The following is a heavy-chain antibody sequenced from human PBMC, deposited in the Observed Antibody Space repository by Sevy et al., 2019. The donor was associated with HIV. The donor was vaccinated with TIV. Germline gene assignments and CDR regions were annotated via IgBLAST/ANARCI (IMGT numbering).Heavy chain of an antibody. J-gene: IGHJ6*02. D-gene: IGHD1-1*01. CDR2: IYPGDSDT. V-gene: IGHV5-51*01. CDR1: GYRFSDYW. CDR3: ARGARGTLPSYYYYTLDV. Sequence: GESLKIPCKGFGYRFSDYWIGWVRQMPGKGLEWMGIIYPGDSDTRYSPSFQGQVTISADKSISTAYLQWSTLKASDTAMYFCARGARGTLPSYYYYTLDVWGQGTTVTVSS.